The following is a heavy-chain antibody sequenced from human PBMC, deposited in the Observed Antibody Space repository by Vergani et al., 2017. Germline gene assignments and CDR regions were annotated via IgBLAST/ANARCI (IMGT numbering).Heavy chain of an antibody. CDR1: GFKFSDHY. D-gene: IGHD1-1*01. CDR3: SKNPGISTTRHYYAMDV. J-gene: IGHJ6*02. V-gene: IGHV3-11*04. Sequence: LEESGGGSVKPGGSLRLSCAASGFKFSDHYMSWIRQAPGKGLDWVSHISPGASTVSYTDSVTGRFTVSRDNDNNSLSLDMTTLRVEDTAVYYWSKNPGISTTRHYYAMDVWGQGTTVTVSS. CDR2: ISPGASTV.